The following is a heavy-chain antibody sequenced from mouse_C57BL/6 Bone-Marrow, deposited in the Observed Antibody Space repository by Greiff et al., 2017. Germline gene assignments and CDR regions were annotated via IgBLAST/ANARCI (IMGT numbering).Heavy chain of an antibody. CDR1: GYTFTSYW. J-gene: IGHJ3*01. CDR3: AREEDDYPFAY. V-gene: IGHV1-50*01. CDR2: IDPSDSYT. D-gene: IGHD2-4*01. Sequence: QVQLQQPGAELVKPAASVKLSCKASGYTFTSYWMQWVKQRPGQGLEWIGEIDPSDSYTNYNQKFKGKATVTVDTSSSTAYMQLSSLTSEDSAVYYCAREEDDYPFAYWGQGTLVTVSA.